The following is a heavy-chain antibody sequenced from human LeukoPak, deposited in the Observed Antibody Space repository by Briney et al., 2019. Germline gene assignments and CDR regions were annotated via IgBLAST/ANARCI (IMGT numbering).Heavy chain of an antibody. CDR2: ISAYNGNT. J-gene: IGHJ4*02. Sequence: ASVKVSCKASGYTFTSYGISWVRQAPGQGLEWMGWISAYNGNTDYAQKFQGRVTMTTDTSTSTAYMELRSLRSDDTAMYYCARDSCSGGSCYVYYWGQGTLVTVSS. CDR3: ARDSCSGGSCYVYY. V-gene: IGHV1-18*01. CDR1: GYTFTSYG. D-gene: IGHD2-15*01.